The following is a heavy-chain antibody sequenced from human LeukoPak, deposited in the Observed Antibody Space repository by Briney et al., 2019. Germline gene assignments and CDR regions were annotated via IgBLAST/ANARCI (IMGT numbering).Heavy chain of an antibody. CDR1: GYRFTSYW. Sequence: GESLEISCKASGYRFTSYWIGWVRQMPGKGLEWMGIIYPSDSDARYSPSFQGQVTISADKSINTAYLQWSSLKASDTAMYYCARRNYDILTGYYNDYFDYWGQGTLVTVSS. V-gene: IGHV5-51*01. CDR3: ARRNYDILTGYYNDYFDY. J-gene: IGHJ4*02. CDR2: IYPSDSDA. D-gene: IGHD3-9*01.